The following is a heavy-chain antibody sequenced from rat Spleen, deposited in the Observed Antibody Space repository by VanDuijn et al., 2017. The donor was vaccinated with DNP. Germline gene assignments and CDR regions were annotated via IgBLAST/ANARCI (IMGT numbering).Heavy chain of an antibody. V-gene: IGHV5-22*01. CDR1: GFTFSDYY. CDR3: IRWNSGHFDY. J-gene: IGHJ2*01. D-gene: IGHD4-3*01. Sequence: EVQLVESGGGLVQPGRSLKLSCAASGFTFSDYYMAWVRQAPTKGLEWVAYIGCDGYAPYYGDSVKGRFTISRDNAKSTLYLQMNSCRSEDMATYYCIRWNSGHFDYWGQGVMVTVSS. CDR2: IGCDGYAP.